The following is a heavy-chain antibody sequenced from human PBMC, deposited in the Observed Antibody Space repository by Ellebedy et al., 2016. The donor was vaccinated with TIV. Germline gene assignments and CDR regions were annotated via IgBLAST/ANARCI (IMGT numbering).Heavy chain of an antibody. CDR3: ARDRPDYSSSRTPPLYYFDY. CDR2: INPNSGGT. D-gene: IGHD6-13*01. J-gene: IGHJ4*02. V-gene: IGHV1-2*02. Sequence: AASVKVSCKASGYTFTGYYVHWVRQAPGQGLEWMGWINPNSGGTKFAQKFQGRVTMTRDTSASTAYMELNRLRFDDTAVYYCARDRPDYSSSRTPPLYYFDYWGQGTLITVSS. CDR1: GYTFTGYY.